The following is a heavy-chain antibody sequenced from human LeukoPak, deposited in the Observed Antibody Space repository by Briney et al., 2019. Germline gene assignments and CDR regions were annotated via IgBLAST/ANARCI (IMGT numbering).Heavy chain of an antibody. CDR1: GGSIRGSSDY. V-gene: IGHV4-39*01. CDR3: ARNESVLGTTGLNDFFDD. J-gene: IGHJ4*02. CDR2: VYYSGST. D-gene: IGHD1-26*01. Sequence: PSETLSLTCTVSGGSIRGSSDYWGWIRQSPGKGLEWIGSVYYSGSTYYNPSLKSRVSISVDTSKNQFHVRLTPVTAADTAVYYCARNESVLGTTGLNDFFDDWGQGTLVTVSS.